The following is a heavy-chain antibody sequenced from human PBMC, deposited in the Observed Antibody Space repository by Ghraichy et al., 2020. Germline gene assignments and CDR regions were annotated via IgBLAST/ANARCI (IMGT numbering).Heavy chain of an antibody. D-gene: IGHD4-23*01. CDR3: ARGATVVRFYYYNGMDV. V-gene: IGHV3-48*02. CDR2: ITASGRTI. J-gene: IGHJ6*02. CDR1: GFPFSSHS. Sequence: GGSLRLSCVVSGFPFSSHSMNWVRQSPGRGLEWLSYITASGRTISYADSVKGRFTISRDNAQNSLYLQMKSLRDEDTAVYYCARGATVVRFYYYNGMDVWGQGTTVTVSS.